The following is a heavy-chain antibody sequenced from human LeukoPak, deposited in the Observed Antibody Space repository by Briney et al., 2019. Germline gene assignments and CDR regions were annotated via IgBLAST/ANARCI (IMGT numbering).Heavy chain of an antibody. Sequence: ASVKVSCKASGYTFTGYYMHWVRQAPRQGLEWMGWISPNSGGTNYAQKFQGWVTMTRDTSISTAYMELSRLRSDDTAVYYCAREPVGTAYCGGDCYSGGPHFDYWGQGTLVTVSS. J-gene: IGHJ4*02. CDR1: GYTFTGYY. V-gene: IGHV1-2*04. CDR3: AREPVGTAYCGGDCYSGGPHFDY. D-gene: IGHD2-21*02. CDR2: ISPNSGGT.